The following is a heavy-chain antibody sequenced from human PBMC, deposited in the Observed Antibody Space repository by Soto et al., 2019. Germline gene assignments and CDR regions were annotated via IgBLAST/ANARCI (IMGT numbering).Heavy chain of an antibody. CDR2: IIPILGIA. CDR3: ARYRYNWRVDYFDY. V-gene: IGHV1-69*02. J-gene: IGHJ4*02. D-gene: IGHD1-20*01. CDR1: GGTFSSYT. Sequence: QVQLVQSGAEVKKPGSSVKVSCKASGGTFSSYTISWVRQAPGQGLEWMGRIIPILGIANYAQKFQGRVTITADKSTSTAYMELSSLRSEDTAVYYCARYRYNWRVDYFDYWGQGTLVTVSS.